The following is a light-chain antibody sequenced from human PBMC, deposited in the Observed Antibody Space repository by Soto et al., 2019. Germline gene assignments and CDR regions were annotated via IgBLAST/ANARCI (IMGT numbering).Light chain of an antibody. J-gene: IGKJ5*01. V-gene: IGKV3D-20*02. CDR1: QSVTSTS. CDR2: GAS. Sequence: EIVLTQSPGTLSLSPGERATLSCRASQSVTSTSLAWYQQKPGQAPRLLMYGASSRATGTPDRISGGGSGTDFTLTISRLEPEDFAVYYCHQRSNWPPDTFGQGTRLEIK. CDR3: HQRSNWPPDT.